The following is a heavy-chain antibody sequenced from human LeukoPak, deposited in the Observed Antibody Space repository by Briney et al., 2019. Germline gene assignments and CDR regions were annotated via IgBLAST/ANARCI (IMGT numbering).Heavy chain of an antibody. V-gene: IGHV4-31*03. CDR2: IYYSGST. CDR1: GGSISSGGYY. J-gene: IGHJ4*02. Sequence: SQTLSLTCTVSGGSISSGGYYWSWIRQHPGKGLEWIVYIYYSGSTYYNPSLKSRVTISVDTSKNQFSLKLSSVTAADTAVYYCARERRTGRELQFDYWGQGTLVTVSS. D-gene: IGHD1-26*01. CDR3: ARERRTGRELQFDY.